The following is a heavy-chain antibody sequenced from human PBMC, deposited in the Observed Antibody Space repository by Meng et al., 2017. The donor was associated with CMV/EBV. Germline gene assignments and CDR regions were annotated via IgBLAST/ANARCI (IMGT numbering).Heavy chain of an antibody. J-gene: IGHJ4*02. D-gene: IGHD4-17*01. Sequence: GESLKISCAASGFTFSNYWMHWVRQPPGKGLVWVSRIISDGSSTNYADSVKGRFTISRDNAKNTLYLQMSSLRAEDTAVYYCARDGQRTTLTPFDYWGQGTLVTVSS. CDR1: GFTFSNYW. V-gene: IGHV3-74*01. CDR2: IISDGSST. CDR3: ARDGQRTTLTPFDY.